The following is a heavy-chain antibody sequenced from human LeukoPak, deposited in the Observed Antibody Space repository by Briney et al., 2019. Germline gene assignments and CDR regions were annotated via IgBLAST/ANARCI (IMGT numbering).Heavy chain of an antibody. Sequence: ASVNVSCKSSGHTFTGYYMHWVRLAPGQGLEWLGWINPNSGGTNYAQKFQGRVTMTRDTSISTAYMELSRLRSDDTAVYYCARGSGSYGRDAFDIWGQGTMVTVSS. CDR3: ARGSGSYGRDAFDI. V-gene: IGHV1-2*02. D-gene: IGHD3-10*01. CDR1: GHTFTGYY. J-gene: IGHJ3*02. CDR2: INPNSGGT.